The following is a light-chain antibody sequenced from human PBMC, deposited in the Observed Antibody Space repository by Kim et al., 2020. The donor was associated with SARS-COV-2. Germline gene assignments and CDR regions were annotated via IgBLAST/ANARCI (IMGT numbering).Light chain of an antibody. J-gene: IGKJ1*01. CDR2: DAS. V-gene: IGKV3-11*01. CDR1: QSFSSH. Sequence: ESVLTQSPAIGSLSPGERATLSCRASQSFSSHLAWYQHKPGQAPRFLIYDASNRATGIPARISGRGSGTDFTLTISSLEPEDFAVYYWQHNKRFGQGHEVDLK. CDR3: QHNKR.